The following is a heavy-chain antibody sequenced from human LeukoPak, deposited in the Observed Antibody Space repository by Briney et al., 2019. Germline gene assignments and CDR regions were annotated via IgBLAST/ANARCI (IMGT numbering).Heavy chain of an antibody. CDR2: VNPHSGGT. D-gene: IGHD3-10*01. V-gene: IGHV1-2*02. Sequence: GASAKVSCKASGHSFIDYYIHWVRQAPGQGLEWMGWVNPHSGGTKFAQKFQGRVTMTRDTSINTAYMEVSSLRSDDTAVYYCARDIGDYYGSGSYWVLWGQGTLVTVAS. CDR1: GHSFIDYY. CDR3: ARDIGDYYGSGSYWVL. J-gene: IGHJ4*02.